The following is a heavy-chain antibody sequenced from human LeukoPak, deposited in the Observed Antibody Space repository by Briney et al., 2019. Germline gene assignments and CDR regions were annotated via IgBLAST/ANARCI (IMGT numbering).Heavy chain of an antibody. J-gene: IGHJ5*02. D-gene: IGHD2-15*01. CDR3: AKARGFCSGGSCYNPFDP. V-gene: IGHV3-33*06. Sequence: GGSLRLSCAASGFTFSSYGMHWVRQAPGKGLEWVAVIWYDGSNKYYVDSVKGRFTISRDNSKNTLYLQMNSLRAEDTALYYCAKARGFCSGGSCYNPFDPWGQGTLVTVSS. CDR1: GFTFSSYG. CDR2: IWYDGSNK.